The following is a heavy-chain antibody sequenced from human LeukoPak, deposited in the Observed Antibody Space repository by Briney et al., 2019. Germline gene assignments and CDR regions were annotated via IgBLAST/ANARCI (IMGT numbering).Heavy chain of an antibody. J-gene: IGHJ5*02. CDR2: IYPGDSDT. CDR3: ATSNCSTSTCFHPIGWFDP. V-gene: IGHV5-51*01. Sequence: GESLKIYCKGSGYIFTTYWIAWLRQPPGKGLEWMGVIYPGDSDTRYSPSFQGQVTISADKSISTAYLHWSSLKASDTAMYYCATSNCSTSTCFHPIGWFDPWGRGTLVTVSS. CDR1: GYIFTTYW. D-gene: IGHD2-2*01.